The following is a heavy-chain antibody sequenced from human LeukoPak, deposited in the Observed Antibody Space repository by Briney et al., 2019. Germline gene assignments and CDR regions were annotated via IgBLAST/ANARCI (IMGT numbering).Heavy chain of an antibody. CDR1: GFTFSSYS. CDR3: AKDNSFHRWELRGGAFDI. D-gene: IGHD1-26*01. V-gene: IGHV3-23*01. CDR2: ISGSGGST. J-gene: IGHJ3*02. Sequence: GGSLRLSCAASGFTFSSYSMNWVRQAPGKGLEWVSAISGSGGSTYYADSVKGRFTISRDNSKNTLYLQMNSLRAEDTAVYYCAKDNSFHRWELRGGAFDIWGQGTMVTVSS.